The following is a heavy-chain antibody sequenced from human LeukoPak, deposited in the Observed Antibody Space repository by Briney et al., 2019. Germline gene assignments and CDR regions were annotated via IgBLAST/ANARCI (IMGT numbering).Heavy chain of an antibody. CDR2: IYYSGST. V-gene: IGHV4-39*01. D-gene: IGHD3-16*02. CDR3: ASNVLRLGELSFKFDY. Sequence: SSETLSLTCTVSGGSISSSSYYWGWIRQPPGQGLEWIGSIYYSGSTYYNPSLKSRVTISVDTSKNQFSLKLSSVTAADTAVYYCASNVLRLGELSFKFDYWGQGTLVTVSS. J-gene: IGHJ4*02. CDR1: GGSISSSSYY.